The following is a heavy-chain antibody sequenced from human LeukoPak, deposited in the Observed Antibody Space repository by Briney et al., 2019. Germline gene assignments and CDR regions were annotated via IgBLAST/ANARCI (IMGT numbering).Heavy chain of an antibody. Sequence: GASVKVSCKASGYTFTSYDINWVRQATGQGLEWMGWMNPNSGNTGYAQKFQDGVTMTRNTSISTAYMELSSQRSEDTAVYYCARDSPARGDPPPHWGQGTLVTVSS. V-gene: IGHV1-8*01. CDR3: ARDSPARGDPPPH. CDR1: GYTFTSYD. D-gene: IGHD3-10*01. CDR2: MNPNSGNT. J-gene: IGHJ1*01.